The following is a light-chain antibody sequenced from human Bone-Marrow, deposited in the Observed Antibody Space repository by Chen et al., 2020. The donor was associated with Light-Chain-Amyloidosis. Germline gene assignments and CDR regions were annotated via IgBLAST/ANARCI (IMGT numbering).Light chain of an antibody. V-gene: IGLV3-21*02. Sequence: GQTATIACGGNNIGSTRVHWYQQTPGQAPLLVVYDDSDRPSGIPERLSGSNSGNTATLTISRVEAGDEADYYCQVWDRSSDRPVFGGGTKLTVL. CDR3: QVWDRSSDRPV. CDR1: NIGSTR. CDR2: DDS. J-gene: IGLJ3*02.